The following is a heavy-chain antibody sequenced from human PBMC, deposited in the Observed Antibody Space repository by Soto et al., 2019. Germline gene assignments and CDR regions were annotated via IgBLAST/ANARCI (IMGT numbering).Heavy chain of an antibody. Sequence: SETLSLTCTVSGGSISSYYWSWIRQPPGKGLEWIGYIYYSGSTNYNPSLKSRVTISVDTSKNQFSLKLSSVTAADTAVYYCARGGAGGIRGFAPWGREPLATVPS. D-gene: IGHD2-15*01. V-gene: IGHV4-59*08. CDR1: GGSISSYY. CDR2: IYYSGST. J-gene: IGHJ5*02. CDR3: ARGGAGGIRGFAP.